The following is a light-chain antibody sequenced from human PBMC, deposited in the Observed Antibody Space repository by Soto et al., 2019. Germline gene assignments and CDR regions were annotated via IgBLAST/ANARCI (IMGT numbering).Light chain of an antibody. Sequence: QSVLAQPASVSGSPGQSITISCTGTTSDVGNYNYVSWFQQHPGKPPKLMIYEVTNRPSGVSNRFSGSKAGITASLTISGLQAEDEADYYCSSDTTNSTLVFGTGTKVTVL. CDR3: SSDTTNSTLV. V-gene: IGLV2-14*01. CDR1: TSDVGNYNY. J-gene: IGLJ1*01. CDR2: EVT.